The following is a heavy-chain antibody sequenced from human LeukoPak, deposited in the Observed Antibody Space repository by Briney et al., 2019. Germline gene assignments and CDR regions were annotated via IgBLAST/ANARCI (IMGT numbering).Heavy chain of an antibody. V-gene: IGHV4-39*01. D-gene: IGHD6-19*01. CDR2: IYYSGST. Sequence: SETLSLTCTVSGGSISSSSHYWGWIRQPPGKGLEWIGSIYYSGSTYYNPSLKSRVTISVDTSKNQFSLKLSSVTAADTAVYYCARIRGGWYYFDYWGQGTLVTVSS. J-gene: IGHJ4*02. CDR3: ARIRGGWYYFDY. CDR1: GGSISSSSHY.